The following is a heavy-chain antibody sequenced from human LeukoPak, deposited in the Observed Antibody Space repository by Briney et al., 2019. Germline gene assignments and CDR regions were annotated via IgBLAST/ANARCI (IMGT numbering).Heavy chain of an antibody. Sequence: SQTLSLTCTVSGGSISSGDYYWSWIRPPPGKGLEWIGYIYYSGSTYYNPSLKSRVTISVDTSKNQFSLKLSSVTAADTAVYYCARATYDFWSGFFYYYYMDVWGKGTTVTVSS. CDR3: ARATYDFWSGFFYYYYMDV. CDR1: GGSISSGDYY. J-gene: IGHJ6*03. D-gene: IGHD3-3*01. CDR2: IYYSGST. V-gene: IGHV4-30-4*08.